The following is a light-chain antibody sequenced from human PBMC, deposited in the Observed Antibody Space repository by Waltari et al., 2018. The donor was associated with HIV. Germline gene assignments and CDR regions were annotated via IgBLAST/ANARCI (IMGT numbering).Light chain of an antibody. J-gene: IGKJ1*01. CDR2: WAS. Sequence: DIVMTQSPDSLAVSLGERATIKCKSSRTVLFDYSNRDYLAWYQQKPGQPPHALIYWASTRESGVPDRFSGSGSGTDFTLTINSLQAEDVAVYFCHQYFTTPPTFGQGTKVEIK. V-gene: IGKV4-1*01. CDR1: RTVLFDYSNRDY. CDR3: HQYFTTPPT.